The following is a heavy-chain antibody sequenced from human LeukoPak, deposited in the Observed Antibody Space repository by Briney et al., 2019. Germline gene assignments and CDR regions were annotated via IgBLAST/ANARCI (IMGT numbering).Heavy chain of an antibody. V-gene: IGHV3-21*01. CDR1: GFTFSSYS. Sequence: GGSLRLSCAASGFTFSSYSMNWVRQAPGEGLEWVSSISSSSSYIYYADSVKGRFTISRDNAKNSLYLQMNSLRAEDTAVYYCAREMVERPYYYYYYGMDVWGQGTTVTVSS. CDR2: ISSSSSYI. CDR3: AREMVERPYYYYYYGMDV. D-gene: IGHD1-1*01. J-gene: IGHJ6*02.